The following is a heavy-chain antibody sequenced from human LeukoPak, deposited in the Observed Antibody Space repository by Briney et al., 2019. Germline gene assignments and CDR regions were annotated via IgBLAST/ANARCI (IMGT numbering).Heavy chain of an antibody. Sequence: GGSLRLSCAASGFTFSNYWMHWVRQAPGKGLEWVSSISSSSSYIYYADSVKGRFTISRDNAKNSLYLQMNSLRAEDTAVYYCALVVVAKAFDIWGQGTMVTVSS. CDR2: ISSSSSYI. CDR3: ALVVVAKAFDI. D-gene: IGHD2-15*01. CDR1: GFTFSNYW. V-gene: IGHV3-21*01. J-gene: IGHJ3*02.